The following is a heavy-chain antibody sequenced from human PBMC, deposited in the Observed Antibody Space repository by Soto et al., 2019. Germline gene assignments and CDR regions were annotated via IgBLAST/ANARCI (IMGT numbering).Heavy chain of an antibody. J-gene: IGHJ4*02. CDR1: GFTVSSNY. CDR2: IYSGGST. CDR3: ARVLRYFDWLPFDY. V-gene: IGHV3-66*01. Sequence: GGSLILSCAASGFTVSSNYMSWVRQAPGKGLEWVSVIYSGGSTYYADSVKGRFTISRDNSKNTLYLQMNSLRAEDTAVYYCARVLRYFDWLPFDYWGQGTLVTVSS. D-gene: IGHD3-9*01.